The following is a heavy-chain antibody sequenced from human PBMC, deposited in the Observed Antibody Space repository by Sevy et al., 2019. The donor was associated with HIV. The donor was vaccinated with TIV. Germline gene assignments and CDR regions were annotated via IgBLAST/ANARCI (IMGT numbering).Heavy chain of an antibody. J-gene: IGHJ4*02. CDR3: AREGCTRPHDY. V-gene: IGHV3-23*01. CDR2: LSFGCGKI. D-gene: IGHD2-8*01. CDR1: GFTFNIYS. Sequence: GGSLRLSCVVSGFTFNIYSMSWVRQAPGKGLEWVSTLSFGCGKIYYADSVKSSFIISSDDSKNTLYLQMNSLRAEDTAVYFCAREGCTRPHDYWGQGTLVTVSS.